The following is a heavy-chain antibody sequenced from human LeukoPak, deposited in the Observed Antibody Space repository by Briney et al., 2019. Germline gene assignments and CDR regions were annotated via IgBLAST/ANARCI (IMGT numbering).Heavy chain of an antibody. J-gene: IGHJ5*02. CDR2: IYWNDDK. CDR3: AHRRGIAVAGIYWFDP. D-gene: IGHD6-19*01. Sequence: SGPTLVKPTQTLTLTCTFSGFSLSTSGVGVGWIRQPPGKALEWLALIYWNDDKRYSPSLKSRLTITKDTSKNQVVLTITNMDPVDTATYYCAHRRGIAVAGIYWFDPWGQGTLVTVSS. CDR1: GFSLSTSGVG. V-gene: IGHV2-5*01.